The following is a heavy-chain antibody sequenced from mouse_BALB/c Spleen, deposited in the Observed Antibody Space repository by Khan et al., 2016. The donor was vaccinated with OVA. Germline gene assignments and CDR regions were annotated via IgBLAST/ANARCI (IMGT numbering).Heavy chain of an antibody. CDR1: GYTFTDYY. CDR3: ARGLFDV. J-gene: IGHJ1*01. Sequence: EVQLQESGPELVKPGASVKMSCKASGYTFTDYYMKWLKQSHGKSLEWIGDINPNNGDTFYNQKFKDKATLTVDKSSSTAYMKLNSLTSEDSAVYYCARGLFDVWGAGTTVTVSS. CDR2: INPNNGDT. V-gene: IGHV1-26*01.